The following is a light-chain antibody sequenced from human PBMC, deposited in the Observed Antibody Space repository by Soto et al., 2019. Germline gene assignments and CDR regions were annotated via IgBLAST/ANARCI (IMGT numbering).Light chain of an antibody. Sequence: QSVLPQSSSASASLGSSVTLTCTLSSGHSSYIIAWHQQQPGKAPRYLMKLEGRGSYNKGSGVPDRFSGSSSGADRYLTISNLQFEDEADYYCETWDSNTHTVFGGGTKLTV. CDR2: LEGRGSY. V-gene: IGLV4-60*02. J-gene: IGLJ3*02. CDR1: SGHSSYI. CDR3: ETWDSNTHTV.